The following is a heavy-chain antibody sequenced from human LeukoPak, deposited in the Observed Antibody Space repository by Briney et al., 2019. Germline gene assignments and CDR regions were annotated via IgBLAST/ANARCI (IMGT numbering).Heavy chain of an antibody. Sequence: GASVKVSCKASGGTFSSYAISWVRQAPGQGLEWMGRIIPILGIANYAQKFQGRVTITADKSTSTAYMELSSLRSEDTAVYYCARDNPYLAADYYYYYGMDVWGQGTTVTVSS. V-gene: IGHV1-69*04. CDR3: ARDNPYLAADYYYYYGMDV. D-gene: IGHD6-13*01. CDR1: GGTFSSYA. J-gene: IGHJ6*02. CDR2: IIPILGIA.